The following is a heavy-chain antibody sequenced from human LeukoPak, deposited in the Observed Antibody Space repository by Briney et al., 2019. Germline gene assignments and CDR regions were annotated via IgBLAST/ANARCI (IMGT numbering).Heavy chain of an antibody. D-gene: IGHD6-19*01. V-gene: IGHV4-34*01. J-gene: IGHJ4*02. Sequence: SETLSLTCAVYGGSFSGYYWSWIRQPPGKGREGIGEINHSGSTNYNPSLKSRVTISVDTSKNQFSLKLSSVTAADTAVYYCARVPGIAVAPFDYWGQGTLVTVSS. CDR2: INHSGST. CDR3: ARVPGIAVAPFDY. CDR1: GGSFSGYY.